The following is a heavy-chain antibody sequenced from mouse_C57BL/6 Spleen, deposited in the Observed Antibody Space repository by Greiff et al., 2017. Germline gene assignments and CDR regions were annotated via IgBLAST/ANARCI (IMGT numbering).Heavy chain of an antibody. J-gene: IGHJ4*01. V-gene: IGHV5-4*03. Sequence: DVKLVESGGGLVKPGGSLKLSCAASGFTFSSYAMSWVRQTPEKRLEWVATISDGGSYTYYPDNVKGRFTISRDNAKNNLYLQMSHLKSEDTAMYYCARVMVTTGYAMDYWGQGTSVTVSS. CDR1: GFTFSSYA. CDR3: ARVMVTTGYAMDY. CDR2: ISDGGSYT. D-gene: IGHD2-2*01.